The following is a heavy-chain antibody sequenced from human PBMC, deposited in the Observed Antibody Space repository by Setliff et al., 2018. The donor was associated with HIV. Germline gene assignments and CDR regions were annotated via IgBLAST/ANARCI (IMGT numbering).Heavy chain of an antibody. Sequence: PGGSLRLSCAASGFAVSGNYMSWVRQAPGKGLEWVSVIYVGDTTYYADSVKGRFTISRDNAKKSLYLQMNSLTAEDTGVYYCARDLFRSGGYFDFWGQGTPVTVSS. CDR2: IYVGDTT. D-gene: IGHD3-3*01. CDR1: GFAVSGNY. CDR3: ARDLFRSGGYFDF. V-gene: IGHV3-53*01. J-gene: IGHJ4*02.